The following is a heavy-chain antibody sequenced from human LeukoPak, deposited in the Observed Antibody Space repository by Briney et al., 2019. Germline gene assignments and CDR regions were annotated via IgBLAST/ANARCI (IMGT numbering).Heavy chain of an antibody. J-gene: IGHJ4*02. CDR1: GGSISSYY. Sequence: SETLSLTCTVSGGSISSYYWSWIRQPPGKGLEWIGYIYYSGSTSYNPSLKSRVTISVDTSKNQFSLKLSSVTAADTAVYYCAREEEGYYFDYWGQGTLVTVSS. CDR3: AREEEGYYFDY. V-gene: IGHV4-59*01. CDR2: IYYSGST.